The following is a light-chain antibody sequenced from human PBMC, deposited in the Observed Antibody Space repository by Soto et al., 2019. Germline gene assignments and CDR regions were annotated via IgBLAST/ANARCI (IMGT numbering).Light chain of an antibody. Sequence: QSALTQPPSASGSPGQSVTISCTGAGSDVGAYNYVSWYQQHPGKAPKLMIFEVNNRPSGVSNRFSGSKSGNTASLTISGLQAEDEADYYCSSCTSSNTLLYVFGTGTKLTVL. V-gene: IGLV2-14*01. CDR3: SSCTSSNTLLYV. J-gene: IGLJ1*01. CDR1: GSDVGAYNY. CDR2: EVN.